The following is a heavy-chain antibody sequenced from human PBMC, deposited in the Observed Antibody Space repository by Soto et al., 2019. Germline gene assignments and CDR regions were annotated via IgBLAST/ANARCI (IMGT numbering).Heavy chain of an antibody. D-gene: IGHD6-13*01. CDR3: AHSRQVVDSSSWRYYYFDY. CDR2: IYWNDDK. V-gene: IGHV2-5*01. Sequence: SGPTRVNPTQSRTLTCTFSGFSLSTSGVGVGWIRQPPGKALEWLALIYWNDDKRYSPSLKSRLTITKDTSKNQVVLTMTNMDPVDTATYYCAHSRQVVDSSSWRYYYFDYSGHGTLATHSS. J-gene: IGHJ4*01. CDR1: GFSLSTSGVG.